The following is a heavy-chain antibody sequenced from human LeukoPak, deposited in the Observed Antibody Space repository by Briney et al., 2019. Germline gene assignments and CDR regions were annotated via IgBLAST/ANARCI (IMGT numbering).Heavy chain of an antibody. Sequence: SETLSLTCTVSGGSISRSSHYWAWIRQPPGKGLEWIGSIYYSGTTYYNPSLKSRVTMSVDTSKNQFSLKLSSVTAADTAVYYCARSRLGDYDSSGYYYVNWFDPWGQGTLVTVSS. CDR2: IYYSGTT. CDR1: GGSISRSSHY. J-gene: IGHJ5*02. V-gene: IGHV4-39*07. D-gene: IGHD3-22*01. CDR3: ARSRLGDYDSSGYYYVNWFDP.